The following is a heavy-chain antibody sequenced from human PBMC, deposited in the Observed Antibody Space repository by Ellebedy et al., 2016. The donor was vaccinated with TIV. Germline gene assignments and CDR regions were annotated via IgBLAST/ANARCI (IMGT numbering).Heavy chain of an antibody. CDR3: AKGSSSGLNYDRVGFEY. J-gene: IGHJ4*02. D-gene: IGHD3-22*01. Sequence: GESLKISCAASGFTFSSFAMHWVRQAPGKGLEWLSVISADGANTFHAESVKGRFTISRDNSKNTLYVQLNRLTTEDTAVYFCAKGSSSGLNYDRVGFEYWGQGTLVTVSS. CDR2: ISADGANT. V-gene: IGHV3-23*01. CDR1: GFTFSSFA.